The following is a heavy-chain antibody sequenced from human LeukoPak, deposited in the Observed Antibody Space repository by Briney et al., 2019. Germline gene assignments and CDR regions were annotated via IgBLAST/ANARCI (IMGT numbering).Heavy chain of an antibody. D-gene: IGHD1-7*01. J-gene: IGHJ6*02. V-gene: IGHV3-48*04. CDR3: AKGELQTIYDMDV. CDR1: GFTFSRYS. CDR2: ISSSSTTI. Sequence: PGGSLRLSCAASGFTFSRYSMNWVRQAPGKGMEWISYISSSSTTIHYEDSVKGRFTISRDNARNSLYLQMDSLRPEDTAVYYCAKGELQTIYDMDVWGQGTTVTVSS.